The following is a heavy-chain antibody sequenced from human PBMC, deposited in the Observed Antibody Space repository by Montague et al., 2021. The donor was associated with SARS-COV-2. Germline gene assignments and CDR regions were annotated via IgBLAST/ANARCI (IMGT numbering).Heavy chain of an antibody. CDR2: IHYSGST. CDR1: GGSVNSGSYS. CDR3: ARRPGASYYVFWSGGFDI. Sequence: SETLSLTCTVSGGSVNSGSYSWDWIRQPPGKGLEWIGSIHYSGSTSYNPSLKSRVTISIDTSKNHFSLRVYSVTAADSAVYFCARRPGASYYVFWSGGFDIWGQGTMGTVS. V-gene: IGHV4-39*01. J-gene: IGHJ3*02. D-gene: IGHD3-3*01.